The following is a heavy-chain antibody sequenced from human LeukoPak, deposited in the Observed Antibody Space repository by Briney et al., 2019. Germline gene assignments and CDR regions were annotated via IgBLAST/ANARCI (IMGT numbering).Heavy chain of an antibody. J-gene: IGHJ4*02. V-gene: IGHV3-53*01. CDR2: IYSGGST. CDR3: ARGPSAAGRDY. Sequence: GGSLRLSCAASGFTFSSYGIHWVRQAPGKGLEWVSVIYSGGSTYYADSVKGRFTISRDNSKNTLYLQMDSLRAEDTAVYYCARGPSAAGRDYWGQGTLVTVSS. D-gene: IGHD6-13*01. CDR1: GFTFSSYG.